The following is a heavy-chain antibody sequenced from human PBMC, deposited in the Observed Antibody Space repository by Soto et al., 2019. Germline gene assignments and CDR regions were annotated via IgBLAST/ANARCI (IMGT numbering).Heavy chain of an antibody. V-gene: IGHV1-24*01. CDR1: GYTNTVLS. CDR2: FDPEDGET. Sequence: ASVKVACKVSGYTNTVLSRHWVRQTNGKGLEWMGGFDPEDGETIYAQKFQGRVTMTEDTSTDTAYMELSSLRSEDTAVYYCATNGRLRSYNWFDPWGQGTLVTVSS. J-gene: IGHJ5*02. D-gene: IGHD3-3*01. CDR3: ATNGRLRSYNWFDP.